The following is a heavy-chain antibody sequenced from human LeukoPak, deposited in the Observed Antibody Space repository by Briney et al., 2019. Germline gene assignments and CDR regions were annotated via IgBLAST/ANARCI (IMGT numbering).Heavy chain of an antibody. CDR2: VYYSGST. Sequence: PSETLSLTCTVSGASISTGGYYWGWIRQPPGKGLEWIGSVYYSGSTYYNPSLRSRVTISIDTSKNRFSLKLSSVTAADTAVYFCARHQYFVPHFDSWGQETLVTVSS. V-gene: IGHV4-39*01. J-gene: IGHJ4*02. CDR1: GASISTGGYY. CDR3: ARHQYFVPHFDS. D-gene: IGHD2/OR15-2a*01.